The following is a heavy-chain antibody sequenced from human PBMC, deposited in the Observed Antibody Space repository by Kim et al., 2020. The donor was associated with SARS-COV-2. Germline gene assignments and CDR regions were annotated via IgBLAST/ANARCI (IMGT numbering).Heavy chain of an antibody. CDR3: ARRGYTAILHYFDY. D-gene: IGHD5-18*01. Sequence: GGSLRLSCAASGFTFSSYAMHWVCQAPGKGLEWVAFISYDAGNKYYADSVKGRFTISRDNSKNTLYLQMNSLRVEDTAVYYCARRGYTAILHYFDYWGQG. CDR2: ISYDAGNK. CDR1: GFTFSSYA. J-gene: IGHJ4*02. V-gene: IGHV3-30*04.